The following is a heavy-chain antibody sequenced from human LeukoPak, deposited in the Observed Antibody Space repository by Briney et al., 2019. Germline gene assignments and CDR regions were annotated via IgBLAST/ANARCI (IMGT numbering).Heavy chain of an antibody. CDR3: ARVVVVAAPPYYYYYYMDV. J-gene: IGHJ6*03. D-gene: IGHD2-15*01. Sequence: GASVKVSCKASGYTFTGYYMHWVRQAPGQGRAWMGWMNPSSGNTGYAQKFQGRVTMTRNTSISTAYMELSSLRSEDTAVYYCARVVVVAAPPYYYYYYMDVWGKGTTVTVSS. CDR1: GYTFTGYY. CDR2: MNPSSGNT. V-gene: IGHV1-8*02.